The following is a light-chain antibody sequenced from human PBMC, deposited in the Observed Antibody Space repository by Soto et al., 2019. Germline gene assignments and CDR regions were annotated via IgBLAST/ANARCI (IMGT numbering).Light chain of an antibody. Sequence: DIQMTQSPSTLSASVGDRVTITCRASQTISSWLAWYQQKPGKAPKLLIYKASTLKSGVPSRFSGSGSGTEFTLTISSLQPEDFAIYYCQQYTQWPITFGQGTRLEI. CDR2: KAS. CDR3: QQYTQWPIT. V-gene: IGKV1-5*03. J-gene: IGKJ5*01. CDR1: QTISSW.